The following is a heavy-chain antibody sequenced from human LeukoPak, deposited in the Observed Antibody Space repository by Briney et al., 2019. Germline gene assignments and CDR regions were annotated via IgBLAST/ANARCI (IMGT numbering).Heavy chain of an antibody. J-gene: IGHJ6*03. Sequence: SETLSLTYTVSGGSISSSSWSWMRQSPGKGLESIGYISNNGKAKYKSSFEGRVTMSVDTSKSQFSLNLSSVTAADTAVYYCARRVVSAKFRNLLYYYMDVWGKGTTVIVS. CDR3: ARRVVSAKFRNLLYYYMDV. CDR2: ISNNGKA. CDR1: GGSISSSS. D-gene: IGHD2-15*01. V-gene: IGHV4-4*09.